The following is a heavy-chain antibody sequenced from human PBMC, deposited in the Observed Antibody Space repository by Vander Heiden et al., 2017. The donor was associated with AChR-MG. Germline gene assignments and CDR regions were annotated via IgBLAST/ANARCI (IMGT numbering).Heavy chain of an antibody. CDR3: VKDESSGWAAEYFQH. Sequence: EVKLVGSGGGLVQPGGSLRISCSAHGFTFSSYAMHWVRQATGKGLEYVSAISSNGGSTYYADSVKGRFTISRDNSKNTLYLQMSSLRAEDTAVYYCVKDESSGWAAEYFQHWGQGTLVTVSS. CDR2: ISSNGGST. V-gene: IGHV3-64D*06. J-gene: IGHJ1*01. CDR1: GFTFSSYA. D-gene: IGHD6-19*01.